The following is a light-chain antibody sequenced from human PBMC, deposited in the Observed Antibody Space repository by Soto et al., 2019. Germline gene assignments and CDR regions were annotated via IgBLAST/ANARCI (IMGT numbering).Light chain of an antibody. J-gene: IGLJ1*01. CDR2: EVT. CDR3: CSYAGNTSPYV. Sequence: QSALAQPASVSGSSGQSITISCIGTNSDIGSYDLVPWYQQHPGKAPKLLIFEVTKRPSGVSNCFSGSKSGNTASLTISGLQAEDEGDYYCCSYAGNTSPYVFGPGTKVTVL. CDR1: NSDIGSYDL. V-gene: IGLV2-23*02.